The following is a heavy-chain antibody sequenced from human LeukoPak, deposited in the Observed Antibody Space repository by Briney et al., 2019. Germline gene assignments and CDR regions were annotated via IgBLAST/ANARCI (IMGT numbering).Heavy chain of an antibody. D-gene: IGHD3-10*01. V-gene: IGHV1-8*03. CDR2: MNPNSGNT. CDR1: GYTFTSYD. Sequence: GASVKVSCKASGYTFTSYDINWVRQATGQGLEWMGWMNPNSGNTGYAQKFQGRVTITRNTSISTAYMELSSLRSEDTAVYYCARDNEKGSFFGERVDVWGQGTTVTVSS. J-gene: IGHJ6*02. CDR3: ARDNEKGSFFGERVDV.